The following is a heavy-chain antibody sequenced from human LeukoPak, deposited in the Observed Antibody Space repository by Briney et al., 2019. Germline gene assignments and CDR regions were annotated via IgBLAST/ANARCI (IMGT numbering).Heavy chain of an antibody. CDR1: GGTFSSYA. D-gene: IGHD2-15*01. V-gene: IGHV1-69*13. Sequence: SVKVSCKASGGTFSSYAISWVRQAPGQGLEWMGGIIPIFGTANYAQRFQGRVTITADESTSTAYMELSSLRSEDTAVYYCVPGRLCSGGSCSNNWFDPWGQGTLVTVSS. CDR3: VPGRLCSGGSCSNNWFDP. CDR2: IIPIFGTA. J-gene: IGHJ5*02.